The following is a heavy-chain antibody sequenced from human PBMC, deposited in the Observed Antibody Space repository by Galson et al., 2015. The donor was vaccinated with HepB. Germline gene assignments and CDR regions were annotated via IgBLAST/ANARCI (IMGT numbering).Heavy chain of an antibody. Sequence: SLRLSCAASGFTFSSYAMHWVRQAPGKGLEWVAVISYDGSNKYYADSVKGRFTISRDNSKNTLYLQMNSLRAEDTAVYYCARDLANKDGSGSYYIERRNYYYYYYGMDVWGQGTTVTVSS. CDR1: GFTFSSYA. J-gene: IGHJ6*02. D-gene: IGHD3-10*01. CDR3: ARDLANKDGSGSYYIERRNYYYYYYGMDV. CDR2: ISYDGSNK. V-gene: IGHV3-30*04.